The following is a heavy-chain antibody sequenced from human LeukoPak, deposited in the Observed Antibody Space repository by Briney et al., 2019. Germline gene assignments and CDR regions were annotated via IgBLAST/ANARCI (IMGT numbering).Heavy chain of an antibody. CDR2: ISAYNGNT. CDR1: GYTFTGYY. J-gene: IGHJ3*02. V-gene: IGHV1-18*04. CDR3: ARVRATDAFDI. Sequence: ASVKVSCKASGYTFTGYYMHWVRQAPGQGLEWMGWISAYNGNTNYAQKLQGRVTMTTDTSTSTAYMELRSLRSDDTAVYYCARVRATDAFDIWGQGTMVTVSS.